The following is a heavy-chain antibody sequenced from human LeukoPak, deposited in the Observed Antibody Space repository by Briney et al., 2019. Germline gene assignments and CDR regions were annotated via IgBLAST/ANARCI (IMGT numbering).Heavy chain of an antibody. CDR2: ISSSSYI. CDR3: ARDSGSYGDYRY. CDR1: GLTFSSYS. J-gene: IGHJ4*02. Sequence: GGSLRLSCAASGLTFSSYSMNWVRQAPGKGLEWVSSISSSSYIYYADSVKGRFTISRDNAKNSLYLQMNSLRAEDTAVYYCARDSGSYGDYRYWGQGTLVTVSS. V-gene: IGHV3-21*01. D-gene: IGHD4-17*01.